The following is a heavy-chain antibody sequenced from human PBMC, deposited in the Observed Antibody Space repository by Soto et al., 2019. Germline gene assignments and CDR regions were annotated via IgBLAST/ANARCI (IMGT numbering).Heavy chain of an antibody. J-gene: IGHJ4*02. Sequence: PLLTLRLPYTVSGGTIGSDHDYRGWNRKTQGKGLEWIASIYYSGDSYFNPSLRSRGSMSVDTSKNRFSLNVNSLTAAAPAIEFFASLRVVVVMSPSLSAFDSWAQGTPVTVSS. D-gene: IGHD2-15*01. CDR1: GGTIGSDHDY. V-gene: IGHV4-39*01. CDR2: IYYSGDS. CDR3: ASLRVVVVMSPSLSAFDS.